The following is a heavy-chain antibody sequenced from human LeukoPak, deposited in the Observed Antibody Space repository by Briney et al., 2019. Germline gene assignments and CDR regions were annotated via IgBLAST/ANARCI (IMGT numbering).Heavy chain of an antibody. Sequence: PSETLSLTCTVSGYSISSGYYWGWIRQPPGKGLEWIGEINHSGSTNYNPSLKSRVTISVDTSKNQFSLKLSSVTAADTAVYYCARRSAYYYGSGNLYYFDYWGQGTLVTVSS. CDR3: ARRSAYYYGSGNLYYFDY. CDR2: INHSGST. J-gene: IGHJ4*02. V-gene: IGHV4-38-2*02. CDR1: GYSISSGYY. D-gene: IGHD3-10*01.